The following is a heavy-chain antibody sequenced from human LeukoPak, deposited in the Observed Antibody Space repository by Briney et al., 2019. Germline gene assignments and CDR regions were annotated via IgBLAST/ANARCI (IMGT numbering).Heavy chain of an antibody. D-gene: IGHD6-13*01. V-gene: IGHV4-39*07. CDR1: GGSISSSSYY. J-gene: IGHJ4*02. Sequence: SETLSLTCTVSGGSISSSSYYWGWIRQPPGKGLEWIGSIYYSGSTYYNPSLKSRVTISVDTSKNQFSLKLSSVTAADTAVYYCARAQSIAAAGIAYWGQGTLVTVSS. CDR3: ARAQSIAAAGIAY. CDR2: IYYSGST.